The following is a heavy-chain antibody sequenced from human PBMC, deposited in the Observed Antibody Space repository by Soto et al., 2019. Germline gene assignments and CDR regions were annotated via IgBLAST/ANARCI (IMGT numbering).Heavy chain of an antibody. V-gene: IGHV3-15*01. CDR3: TTWSALLGRGLRDY. Sequence: EVQLVESGGGLVQPGGSLRLSCAASGFTFSNAWMSWVRQAPGKGLEWVGRIKSKTDGGTTDYAAPVKGRFTISRDDSKNTLYLQMNSLKTEDTAVYYCTTWSALLGRGLRDYWGQGTLVTVSS. CDR2: IKSKTDGGTT. CDR1: GFTFSNAW. D-gene: IGHD5-12*01. J-gene: IGHJ4*02.